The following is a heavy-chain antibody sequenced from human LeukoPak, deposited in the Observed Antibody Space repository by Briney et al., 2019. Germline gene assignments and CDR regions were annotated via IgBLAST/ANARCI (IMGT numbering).Heavy chain of an antibody. V-gene: IGHV3-30*18. CDR1: GFTFISYG. Sequence: GGSLRLSWPASGFTFISYGMHGFRQAPGKGLEWVAVISYDGSNKYYADSVKGRFTISRDNSKNTLYLQMNSLRAEDTAVYYCAKDLRFGESEYVFDYWGQGTLVTVSS. D-gene: IGHD3-10*01. CDR2: ISYDGSNK. J-gene: IGHJ4*02. CDR3: AKDLRFGESEYVFDY.